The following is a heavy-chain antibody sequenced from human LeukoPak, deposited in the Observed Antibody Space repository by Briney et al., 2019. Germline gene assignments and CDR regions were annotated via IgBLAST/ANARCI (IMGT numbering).Heavy chain of an antibody. V-gene: IGHV3-74*01. D-gene: IGHD4-17*01. CDR2: INSDGSST. CDR3: ARDKGGAVTTGDY. J-gene: IGHJ4*02. Sequence: GGALRLSCAASGCIFSSYWMHWVRHAPGKGLVGVSRINSDGSSTSYADSVKGRFTISRENAKNTLYLQMNSLRAEDTAVYYCARDKGGAVTTGDYWGQGTLVTVSS. CDR1: GCIFSSYW.